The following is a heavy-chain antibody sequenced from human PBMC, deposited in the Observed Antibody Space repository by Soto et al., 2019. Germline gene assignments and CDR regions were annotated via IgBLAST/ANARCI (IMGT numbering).Heavy chain of an antibody. D-gene: IGHD2-15*01. J-gene: IGHJ3*02. CDR3: ARQHGSGGLTDAFDI. Sequence: GEPLKISCQGSGYSFTSYWIGWVRPMPGKGLEWMGIIYPGDSDTRYSPSFQGQVTISADKSISTAYLQWRSLKASDTAMYYCARQHGSGGLTDAFDIWGQGTMVTVS. CDR1: GYSFTSYW. CDR2: IYPGDSDT. V-gene: IGHV5-51*01.